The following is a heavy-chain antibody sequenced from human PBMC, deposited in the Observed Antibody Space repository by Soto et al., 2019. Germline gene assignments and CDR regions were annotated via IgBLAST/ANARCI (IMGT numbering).Heavy chain of an antibody. CDR2: ISYDGNNK. D-gene: IGHD3-22*01. V-gene: IGHV3-30*18. CDR3: AKGGSGNYLTYYYYYGMDV. CDR1: GFSLSNNG. J-gene: IGHJ6*02. Sequence: QVQLVESGGGVVQPGRSLRLSCAASGFSLSNNGMHWVRQAPGKGLEWVAVISYDGNNKYYADSVKGRFTISRDNSKNAVYLEMNNLRAEDAAVYYCAKGGSGNYLTYYYYYGMDVWGQGTTVTVSS.